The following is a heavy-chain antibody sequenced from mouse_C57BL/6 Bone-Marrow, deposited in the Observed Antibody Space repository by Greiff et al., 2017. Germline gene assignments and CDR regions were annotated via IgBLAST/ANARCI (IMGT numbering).Heavy chain of an antibody. CDR3: ARRRYGNLFAY. D-gene: IGHD2-1*01. J-gene: IGHJ3*01. CDR1: GFTFSSYG. CDR2: ISSGGSYT. V-gene: IGHV5-6*02. Sequence: DVKLVESGGDLVKPGGSLKLSCAASGFTFSSYGMSWVRQTPDKRLEWVATISSGGSYTYYPDSVKGRFTISRDNAKNTLYLQMSSLKSEDTAMYYCARRRYGNLFAYWGQGTLVTVSA.